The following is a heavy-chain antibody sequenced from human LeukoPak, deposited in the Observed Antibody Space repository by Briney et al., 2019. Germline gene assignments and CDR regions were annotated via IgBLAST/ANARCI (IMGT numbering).Heavy chain of an antibody. V-gene: IGHV4-31*11. CDR2: IYYSGST. CDR3: ARGSWPHYFDY. CDR1: GGSISSGGYS. J-gene: IGHJ4*02. D-gene: IGHD6-13*01. Sequence: PSETLSLTCAVSGGSISSGGYSWSWIRQPPGKGLEWIGYIYYSGSTYYNPSLKSRVTISVDTSKNQFSLKLSSVTAADTAVYYCARGSWPHYFDYWGQGTLVTVSS.